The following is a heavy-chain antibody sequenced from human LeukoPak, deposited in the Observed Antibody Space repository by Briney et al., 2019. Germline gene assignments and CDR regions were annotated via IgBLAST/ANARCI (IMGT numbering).Heavy chain of an antibody. V-gene: IGHV3-30*03. CDR3: ARGGPDQPYDFWSGYYNGYFDY. D-gene: IGHD3-3*01. Sequence: GGSLILSCAASGLTFNSFGFHWVRQAPGKGLEWVAVISYDGSNKYYADSVKGRFTISRDNSKNTLYLQMNSLRAEDTAVYYCARGGPDQPYDFWSGYYNGYFDYWGQGTLVTVSS. CDR2: ISYDGSNK. J-gene: IGHJ4*02. CDR1: GLTFNSFG.